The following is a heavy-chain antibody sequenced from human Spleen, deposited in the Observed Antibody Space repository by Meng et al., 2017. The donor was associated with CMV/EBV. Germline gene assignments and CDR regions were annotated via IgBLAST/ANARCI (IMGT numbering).Heavy chain of an antibody. Sequence: PGFGSHLWRCGDYWGWIRQPPGKGLEWIESIYYSGSTYYNPSLKSRVTISVDTYKNQFSLKLSSVTAADTAVYYCARFRYHLRYFELWGRGTLVTVSS. CDR3: ARFRYHLRYFEL. CDR1: GSHLWRCGDY. V-gene: IGHV4-39*01. J-gene: IGHJ2*01. D-gene: IGHD2-2*01. CDR2: IYYSGST.